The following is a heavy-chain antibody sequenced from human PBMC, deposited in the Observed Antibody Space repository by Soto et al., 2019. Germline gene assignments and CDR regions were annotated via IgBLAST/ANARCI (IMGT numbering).Heavy chain of an antibody. Sequence: GASVKVSCKASGYTFTGYYMHWVRQAPGQGLEWMGWINPNSGGTNYAQKFQGWVTMTRDTSISTAYMELSRLRSDDTAVYYCARDIGIAVAGPYWYFDLWGRGTLVTVSS. CDR3: ARDIGIAVAGPYWYFDL. J-gene: IGHJ2*01. V-gene: IGHV1-2*04. CDR2: INPNSGGT. D-gene: IGHD6-19*01. CDR1: GYTFTGYY.